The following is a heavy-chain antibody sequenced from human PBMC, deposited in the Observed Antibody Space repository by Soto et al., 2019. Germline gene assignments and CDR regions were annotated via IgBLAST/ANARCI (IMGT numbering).Heavy chain of an antibody. CDR1: GFTFSSYW. V-gene: IGHV3-7*05. CDR2: IKQDGSEK. D-gene: IGHD2-8*01. CDR3: ARGSQDIVLMVYAIFFDY. Sequence: GGSLRLSCAASGFTFSSYWMSWVRQAPGKGLEWVANIKQDGSEKYYVDSVKGRFTISRDNAKNSLYLQMNSLRAEDTAVYYCARGSQDIVLMVYAIFFDYWGQGTLVTVSS. J-gene: IGHJ4*02.